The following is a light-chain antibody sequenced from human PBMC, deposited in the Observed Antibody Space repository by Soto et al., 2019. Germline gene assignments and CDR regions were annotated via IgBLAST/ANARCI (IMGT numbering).Light chain of an antibody. J-gene: IGKJ1*01. Sequence: EIVLTQSPGTLSLSPGERATLSCRASQSVSSSYLAWYQQKPGQAPRLLIYDASERATGIPARFSGSGSGTDFTLTISKVQPGDFAVYYCHQYGNSPGTFGQGTKVDIK. CDR2: DAS. CDR3: HQYGNSPGT. CDR1: QSVSSSY. V-gene: IGKV3-20*01.